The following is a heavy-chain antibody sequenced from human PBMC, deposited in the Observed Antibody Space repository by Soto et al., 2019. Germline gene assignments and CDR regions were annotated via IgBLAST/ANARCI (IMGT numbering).Heavy chain of an antibody. CDR3: AAAPDVSGYSGYDLSWFDP. CDR2: IYYSGST. CDR1: GGSISSGDYY. V-gene: IGHV4-30-4*01. J-gene: IGHJ5*02. D-gene: IGHD5-12*01. Sequence: SETLSLTCTVSGGSISSGDYYWSWIRQPLGKGLEWIGYIYYSGSTYYNPSLKSRVTISVDTSKNQFSLKLSSVTAADTAVYYCAAAPDVSGYSGYDLSWFDPWGQRTLVTVSS.